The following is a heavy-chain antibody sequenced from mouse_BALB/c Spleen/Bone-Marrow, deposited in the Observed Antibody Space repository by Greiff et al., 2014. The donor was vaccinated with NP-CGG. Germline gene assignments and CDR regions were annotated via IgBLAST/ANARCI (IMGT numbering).Heavy chain of an antibody. V-gene: IGHV1S81*02. CDR3: ARGSDY. CDR2: INPSNGRT. J-gene: IGHJ2*01. CDR1: GYTFTNYW. Sequence: VQLQQSGAELVKPGASVKLSCKASGYTFTNYWMHWVKQRPGQGLEWIGEINPSNGRTNYNEKFKSKATLTVDKSSSTAYMQLSSLTSEDSAVYYCARGSDYWGQGTTLTVSS.